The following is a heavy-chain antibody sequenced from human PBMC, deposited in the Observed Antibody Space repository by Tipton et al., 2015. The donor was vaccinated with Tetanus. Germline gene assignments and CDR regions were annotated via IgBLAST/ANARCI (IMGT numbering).Heavy chain of an antibody. CDR1: GFTISGYW. D-gene: IGHD4-17*01. J-gene: IGHJ4*02. V-gene: IGHV3-74*01. Sequence: SLRLSCAASGFTISGYWMHWVRQAPGKGLVWVSRIRSDGSTTYYADSVKGRFTISRDNSKNTLYLQMNSLRAEDTAVYYCARDAGGPYGDYATFDYWGQGTLVTVSS. CDR3: ARDAGGPYGDYATFDY. CDR2: IRSDGSTT.